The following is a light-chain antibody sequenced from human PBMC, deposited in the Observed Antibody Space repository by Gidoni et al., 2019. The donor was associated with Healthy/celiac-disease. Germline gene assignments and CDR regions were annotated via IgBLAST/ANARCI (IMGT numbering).Light chain of an antibody. J-gene: IGKJ1*01. CDR2: GAS. V-gene: IGKV3-15*01. CDR1: QSVSRN. Sequence: EIVMTQSPATLSVSPGERATLSCRASQSVSRNLAWYQQKPGQAPRLLIYGASTRATGIPARFSGSGSGTEFTLPISSLQSEDFAVYYCQQYNNWPGTFGQGTKVEIK. CDR3: QQYNNWPGT.